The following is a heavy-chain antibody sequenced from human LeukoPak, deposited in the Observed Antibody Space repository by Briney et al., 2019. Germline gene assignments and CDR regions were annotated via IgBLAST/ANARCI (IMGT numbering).Heavy chain of an antibody. J-gene: IGHJ5*02. D-gene: IGHD1-26*01. V-gene: IGHV4-39*01. Sequence: PSETLSLTCAVYGGSFRGYYWGCIRQPPGKGLEWIGSIYYSGSTYYNPSLKSRVTISVDTSKNQFSLKLSSVTAADTAVYYCARHPSGEGFDPWGQGTLVTVSS. CDR2: IYYSGST. CDR3: ARHPSGEGFDP. CDR1: GGSFRGYY.